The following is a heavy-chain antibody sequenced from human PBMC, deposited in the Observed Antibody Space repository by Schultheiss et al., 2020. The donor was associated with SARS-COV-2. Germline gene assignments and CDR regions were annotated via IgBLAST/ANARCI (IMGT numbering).Heavy chain of an antibody. CDR2: IYYSGGT. CDR1: GGSVSSGSYY. Sequence: SETLSLTCTVSGGSVSSGSYYWSWIRQPPGKGLEWIGYIYYSGGTKYNPSLRSRVTISVDTSKNQFSLQLNSVTPEDTAVYYCARGVGGTRYYYYGMDVWGQGTTVTVSS. J-gene: IGHJ6*02. V-gene: IGHV4-61*01. D-gene: IGHD3-3*01. CDR3: ARGVGGTRYYYYGMDV.